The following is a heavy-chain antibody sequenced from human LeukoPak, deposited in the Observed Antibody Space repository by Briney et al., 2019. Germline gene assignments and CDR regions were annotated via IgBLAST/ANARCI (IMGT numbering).Heavy chain of an antibody. D-gene: IGHD6-13*01. CDR1: GFTFSNAW. Sequence: GGSLRLSCAASGFTFSNAWMSWVRQAPGKGLEWVGRIKSKTDGGTTDYAAPVKGRFTISRDDSKNTLYVEMNSLKTEDTAVYYCRGSSSGGAFDIWGQGTMVTVSS. J-gene: IGHJ3*02. V-gene: IGHV3-15*01. CDR2: IKSKTDGGTT. CDR3: RGSSSGGAFDI.